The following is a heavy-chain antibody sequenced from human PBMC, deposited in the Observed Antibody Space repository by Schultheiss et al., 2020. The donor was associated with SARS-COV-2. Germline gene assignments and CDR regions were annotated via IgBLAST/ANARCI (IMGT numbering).Heavy chain of an antibody. J-gene: IGHJ3*02. D-gene: IGHD2-2*01. CDR2: INPSGGST. V-gene: IGHV1-46*01. CDR1: GYTFTGYY. CDR3: ARVVVPASDAFDI. Sequence: ASVKVSCKASGYTFTGYYMHWVRQAPGQGLEWMGWINPSGGSTSYAQKFQGRVTMTRDTSTSTVYMELSSLRSDDTAVYYCARVVVPASDAFDIWGQGTTVTVSS.